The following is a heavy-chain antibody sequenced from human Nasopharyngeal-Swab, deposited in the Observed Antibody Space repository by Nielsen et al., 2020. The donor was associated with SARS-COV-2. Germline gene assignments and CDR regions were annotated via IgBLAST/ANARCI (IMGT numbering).Heavy chain of an antibody. J-gene: IGHJ5*02. CDR2: IWYDGSNK. Sequence: GESLKISCAASGFTFSTFGMHWVRQAPGKGLEWVAVIWYDGSNKYYADSVKGRFTISRDNSKNTLYLQMNSLRAEDTAIYYCAKDIGYCGDSRDCVDPWGQGTLVTVSS. V-gene: IGHV3-33*06. CDR1: GFTFSTFG. D-gene: IGHD2-15*01. CDR3: AKDIGYCGDSRDCVDP.